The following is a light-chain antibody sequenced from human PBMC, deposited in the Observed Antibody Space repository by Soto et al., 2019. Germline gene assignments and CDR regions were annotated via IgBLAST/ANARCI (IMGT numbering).Light chain of an antibody. CDR1: QNIHTN. J-gene: IGKJ1*01. V-gene: IGKV3-15*01. CDR2: GAS. Sequence: EIVMTQSPATLSVSPGERATLSCRAGQNIHTNLAWYQQKPGQAPRLLFYGASTRATGIPARFSCSGSGTEFTLTISSLQSEDFAVYYCQQYDNWPTFGLGTKVDIK. CDR3: QQYDNWPT.